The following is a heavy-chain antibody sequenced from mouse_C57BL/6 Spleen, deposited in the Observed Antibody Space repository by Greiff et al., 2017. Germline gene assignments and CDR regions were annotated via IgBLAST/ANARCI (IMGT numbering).Heavy chain of an antibody. CDR1: GYTFTSYW. CDR2: IHPNSGST. Sequence: QVQLKQPGAELVKPGASVKLSCKASGYTFTSYWMHWVKQRPGQGLEWIGMIHPNSGSTNYNEKFKSKATLTVDKSSSTAYMQLSSLTSEDSAVYYCARMGSLPLYAMDYWGQGTSVTVSS. V-gene: IGHV1-64*01. CDR3: ARMGSLPLYAMDY. J-gene: IGHJ4*01. D-gene: IGHD6-2*01.